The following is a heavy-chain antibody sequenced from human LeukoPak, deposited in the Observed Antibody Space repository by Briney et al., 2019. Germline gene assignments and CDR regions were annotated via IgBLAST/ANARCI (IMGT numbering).Heavy chain of an antibody. D-gene: IGHD6-19*01. Sequence: SETLSLTCTASGGSISSYYWSWIRQPAGKGLEWIGRIYSRGSTNYNPSLQSRVTMSIDTSKNQISLKLNSVTAADTAVYYCARDPMAGTFRAFDSWGQGPMVTVSS. CDR3: ARDPMAGTFRAFDS. CDR2: IYSRGST. V-gene: IGHV4-4*07. J-gene: IGHJ3*02. CDR1: GGSISSYY.